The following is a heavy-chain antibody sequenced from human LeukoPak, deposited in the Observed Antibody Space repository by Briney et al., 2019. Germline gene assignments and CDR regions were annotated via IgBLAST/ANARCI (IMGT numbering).Heavy chain of an antibody. J-gene: IGHJ4*02. CDR2: INHSGST. D-gene: IGHD3-10*01. CDR1: GGSFSGYY. Sequence: SETLSLTCAVYGGSFSGYYWSWIRQPPGKGLEWIGEINHSGSTNYNPSLKSRVTISVDTSKNQFSLRLSSVTAADTAVYYCARTAPEASGRLDYWGQGTLVTVSS. V-gene: IGHV4-34*01. CDR3: ARTAPEASGRLDY.